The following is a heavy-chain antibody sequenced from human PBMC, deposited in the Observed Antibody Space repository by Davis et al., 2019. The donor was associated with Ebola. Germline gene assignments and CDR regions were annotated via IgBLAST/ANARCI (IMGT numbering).Heavy chain of an antibody. D-gene: IGHD1-26*01. CDR1: GGTFSSYA. CDR2: IIPIFGTA. CDR3: AREKGGSTNWFDP. J-gene: IGHJ5*02. V-gene: IGHV1-69*13. Sequence: AASVKVSCKASGGTFSSYAISWVRQAPGQGLEWMGGIIPIFGTANYAQKFQGRVTITADESTSTAYMELSSLRSEDTAVYYCAREKGGSTNWFDPWGQGTLVTVSS.